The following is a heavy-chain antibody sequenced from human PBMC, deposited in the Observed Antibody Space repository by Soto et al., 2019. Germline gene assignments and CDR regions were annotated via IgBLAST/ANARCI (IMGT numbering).Heavy chain of an antibody. Sequence: GGSLRLSXAASGFLFSNYGMHWVRQAPGKGLEWVAVISYDGSDEYYADSVKGRFTISRDKSTNTLYLQMNSLRAEDTAVYYCAKAFGIWSGYSDYWGQGTLVTVSS. V-gene: IGHV3-30*18. J-gene: IGHJ4*02. D-gene: IGHD3-3*01. CDR3: AKAFGIWSGYSDY. CDR2: ISYDGSDE. CDR1: GFLFSNYG.